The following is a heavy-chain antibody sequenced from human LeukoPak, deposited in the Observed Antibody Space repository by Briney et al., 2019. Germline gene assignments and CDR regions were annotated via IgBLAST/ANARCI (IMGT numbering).Heavy chain of an antibody. V-gene: IGHV3-30*03. D-gene: IGHD3-10*01. CDR2: ISYDGSNK. CDR1: GFTFSSYG. CDR3: ARGGYGHNMDV. J-gene: IGHJ6*03. Sequence: GRSLRLSCAASGFTFSSYGMHWVRQAPGKGLEWVAVISYDGSNKYYADSVKGRFTVSRDNAKNTVYLQMSSLRAEDTAVYYCARGGYGHNMDVWGEGTTVTVSS.